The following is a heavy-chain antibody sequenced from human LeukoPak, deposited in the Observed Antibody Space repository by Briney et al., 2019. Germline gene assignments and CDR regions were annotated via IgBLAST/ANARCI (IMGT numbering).Heavy chain of an antibody. CDR1: GGSISSHY. CDR3: PRALYDFWSGYYTVGWFDP. D-gene: IGHD3-3*01. Sequence: SETLSLTCTVSGGSISSHYWSWIRQPPGKGLEWIGYIYYSGSTNYNPSLKSRVTISVDTSKNQFSLKLSSVTAADTAVYYCPRALYDFWSGYYTVGWFDPWGQGTLVTVSS. J-gene: IGHJ5*02. CDR2: IYYSGST. V-gene: IGHV4-59*11.